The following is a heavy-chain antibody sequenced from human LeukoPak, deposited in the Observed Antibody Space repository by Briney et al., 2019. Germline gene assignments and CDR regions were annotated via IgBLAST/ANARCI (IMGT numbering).Heavy chain of an antibody. D-gene: IGHD2-2*01. V-gene: IGHV1-18*01. CDR1: GYTFTSYG. Sequence: ASVKVSCEASGYTFTSYGISWVRQAPGQGLEWMGWISAYNGNTNYAQKLQGGVTMTTDTSTSTAYMELRSLRSDDTAVYYCARAPGDIVVVPAAILDYWGQGTLVTVSS. J-gene: IGHJ4*02. CDR2: ISAYNGNT. CDR3: ARAPGDIVVVPAAILDY.